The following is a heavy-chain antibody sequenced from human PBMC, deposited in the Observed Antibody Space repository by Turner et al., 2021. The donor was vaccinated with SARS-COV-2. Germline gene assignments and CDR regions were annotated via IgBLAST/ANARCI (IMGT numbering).Heavy chain of an antibody. D-gene: IGHD6-19*01. CDR1: GFTFSSYW. V-gene: IGHV3-74*01. J-gene: IGHJ6*03. Sequence: EVQLVESGGGLVQPGGSLRLSCAASGFTFSSYWMHWVRQAPGKGLVWVSRINSDGSSTSYADSVKGRFTISRDNAKNTLYLQMNSLRAEDTAVYYCAKAETYSSGWSGGRSYYYYYMDVWGKGTTVTVSS. CDR3: AKAETYSSGWSGGRSYYYYYMDV. CDR2: INSDGSST.